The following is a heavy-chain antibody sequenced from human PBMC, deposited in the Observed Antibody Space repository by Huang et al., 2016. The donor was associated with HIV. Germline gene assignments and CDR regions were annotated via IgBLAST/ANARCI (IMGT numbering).Heavy chain of an antibody. CDR2: IYYSGST. V-gene: IGHV4-61*01. CDR3: ARVDYGDLYYAMDV. J-gene: IGHJ6*02. CDR1: GGSLTSGSYY. Sequence: QVQLQESGPGLVKPSETLSLTCTVSGGSLTSGSYYWGWIRQPPGRGMEWIVYIYYSGSTNYNYTLKSRATISIDTSKNQFSVRLTSVTAADTAVYYCARVDYGDLYYAMDVWGRGTSVTVS. D-gene: IGHD4-17*01.